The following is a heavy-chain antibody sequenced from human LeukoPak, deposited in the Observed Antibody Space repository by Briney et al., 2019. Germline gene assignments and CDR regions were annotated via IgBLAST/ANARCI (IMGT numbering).Heavy chain of an antibody. J-gene: IGHJ4*02. D-gene: IGHD6-13*01. CDR1: GGSFSGYY. V-gene: IGHV4-34*01. Sequence: ETLSLTCAVYGGSFSGYYWSWIRQPPGKGLEWIGEINHSGSTNYNPSLKSRVTISVDTSKNQFSLKLSSVTAADTAVYYCARVPLYTRSYYFDYWGQGTLVTVSS. CDR2: INHSGST. CDR3: ARVPLYTRSYYFDY.